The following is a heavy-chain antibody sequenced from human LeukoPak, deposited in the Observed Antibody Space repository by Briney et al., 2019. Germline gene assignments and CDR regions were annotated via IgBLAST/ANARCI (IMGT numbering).Heavy chain of an antibody. Sequence: PGGSLRLSCEASGFTFSSYSMTWVRQAPGKGLEWVSVISSSGGVTHYADSVRGRFTISRDNSKNTLYLQMNSLRAEDTALYYCAKYRYDSRGGRNFDYWGQGTLVTVSS. CDR2: ISSSGGVT. CDR1: GFTFSSYS. CDR3: AKYRYDSRGGRNFDY. D-gene: IGHD3-22*01. J-gene: IGHJ4*02. V-gene: IGHV3-23*01.